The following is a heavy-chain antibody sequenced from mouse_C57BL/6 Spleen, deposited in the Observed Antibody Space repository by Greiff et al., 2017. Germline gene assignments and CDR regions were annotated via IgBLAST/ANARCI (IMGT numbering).Heavy chain of an antibody. CDR3: TRDRGLYYDYDNYYAMDY. CDR2: ISSGGDYI. J-gene: IGHJ4*01. D-gene: IGHD2-4*01. Sequence: EVKVVESGEGLVKPGGSLKLSCAASGFTFSSYAMSWVRQTPEKRLEWVAYISSGGDYIYYADTVKGRFTISRDNARNTLYLQMSSLKSEDTAMYYCTRDRGLYYDYDNYYAMDYWGQGTSVTVSS. CDR1: GFTFSSYA. V-gene: IGHV5-9-1*02.